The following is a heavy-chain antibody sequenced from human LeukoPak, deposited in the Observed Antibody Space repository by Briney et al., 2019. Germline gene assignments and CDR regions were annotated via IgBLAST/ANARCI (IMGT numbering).Heavy chain of an antibody. CDR1: GGSISSYY. D-gene: IGHD2-2*02. V-gene: IGHV4-4*07. J-gene: IGHJ4*02. CDR2: IYTSGST. Sequence: SETLSLTCTVSGGSISSYYWNWIRQPAGKGLEWIRRIYTSGSTNHNPSLKSRVTMSVDMSKNQFSLRLSSVTAADTAVYYCAREVRCSTTRCYSLFDYWGQGTLVTVSS. CDR3: AREVRCSTTRCYSLFDY.